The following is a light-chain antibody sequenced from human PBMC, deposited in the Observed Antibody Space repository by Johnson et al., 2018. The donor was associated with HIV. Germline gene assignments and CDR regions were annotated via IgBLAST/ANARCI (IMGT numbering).Light chain of an antibody. Sequence: QSVLTQPPSVSAAPGQKVTISCSGSGSNIWNNYVSWYQQLPGTAPKLLIYDNNKRPSGIPDRFSGSKSGTSATLGITGLQTGDEADYYCGTWDSGLSGGLDRFGTGTKVTAL. CDR3: GTWDSGLSGGLDR. CDR1: GSNIWNNY. V-gene: IGLV1-51*01. CDR2: DNN. J-gene: IGLJ1*01.